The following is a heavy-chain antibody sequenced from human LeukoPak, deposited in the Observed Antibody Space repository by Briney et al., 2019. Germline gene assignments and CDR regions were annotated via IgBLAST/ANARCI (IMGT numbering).Heavy chain of an antibody. CDR2: INPSGGST. CDR3: ARASDSSGYYAPQHYFDY. CDR1: GYTFTSYY. J-gene: IGHJ4*02. D-gene: IGHD3-22*01. V-gene: IGHV1-46*03. Sequence: ASVKVSCKASGYTFTSYYMHWVRQAPGQGLEWMGIINPSGGSTSYAQKFQGRVTMTRDTSTSTVYMELSSLRSEDTAVYYCARASDSSGYYAPQHYFDYWGQETLVTVSS.